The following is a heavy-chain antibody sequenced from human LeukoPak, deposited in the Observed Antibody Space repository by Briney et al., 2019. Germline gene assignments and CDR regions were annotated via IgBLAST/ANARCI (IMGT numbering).Heavy chain of an antibody. D-gene: IGHD2-8*01. CDR3: ARGFRNGPFDC. CDR1: GFPFSSYA. Sequence: GGSLRLSCAASGFPFSSYAMCWVRQAPGKGMEWVSGINRNGGSTDYADSVKGRFTISRDNAKNSHFLQMNSLRVEDTALYYCARGFRNGPFDCWGQGTLVTVSS. CDR2: INRNGGST. V-gene: IGHV3-20*04. J-gene: IGHJ4*02.